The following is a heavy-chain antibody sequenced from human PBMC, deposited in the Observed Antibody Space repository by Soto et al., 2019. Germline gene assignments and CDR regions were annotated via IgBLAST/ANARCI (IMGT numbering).Heavy chain of an antibody. J-gene: IGHJ3*02. D-gene: IGHD3-22*01. V-gene: IGHV2-70*01. Sequence: VSGPTLVNPTRTVTLTCSFSGLSVSTREKCVSWSREPPGKAREWLALIDSDYDKYYSTSLNTRLTISKDTSKNQVVLTMTNMDPVDTATYYCARSLSTPPYYYDSSGYSPGAFDIWGQGTMVTVSS. CDR1: GLSVSTREKC. CDR3: ARSLSTPPYYYDSSGYSPGAFDI. CDR2: IDSDYDK.